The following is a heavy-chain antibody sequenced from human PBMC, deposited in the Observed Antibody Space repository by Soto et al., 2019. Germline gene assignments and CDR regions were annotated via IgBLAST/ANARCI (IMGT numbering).Heavy chain of an antibody. Sequence: EMQLVESGGGLVEPGGSLRLSCAASGFAFSHVWMTWVRQAPGKGLEWVGRIKRKSDHGTTDYAAAVKGRFTISRDDSKNTLYLQMDSLKSEHTAVYYCATEGEMSGASDWADYFDHWGRGTLVTVSS. J-gene: IGHJ4*01. D-gene: IGHD2-15*01. V-gene: IGHV3-15*01. CDR3: ATEGEMSGASDWADYFDH. CDR1: GFAFSHVW. CDR2: IKRKSDHGTT.